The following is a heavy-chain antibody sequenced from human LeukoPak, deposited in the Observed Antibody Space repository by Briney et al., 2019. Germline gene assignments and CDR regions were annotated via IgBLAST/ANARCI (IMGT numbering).Heavy chain of an antibody. J-gene: IGHJ4*02. D-gene: IGHD3-10*01. V-gene: IGHV3-11*04. Sequence: GGSLRLSCAVSGFTFSDYHMSWIRQAPGKGLEWVSYISSGGSTISHADSVKGRFTISRDNAKNTLYLQMNSLRAEDTAVYYCTRDTFGARDSWGQGTLVTVSS. CDR2: ISSGGSTI. CDR3: TRDTFGARDS. CDR1: GFTFSDYH.